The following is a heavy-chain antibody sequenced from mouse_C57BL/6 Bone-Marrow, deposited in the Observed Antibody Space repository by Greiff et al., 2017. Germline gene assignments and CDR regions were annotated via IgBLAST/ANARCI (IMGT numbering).Heavy chain of an antibody. CDR3: ARDRNYYGLDY. V-gene: IGHV3-5*01. J-gene: IGHJ2*01. Sequence: VQLQQSGPGLVKPSQTVFLTCTVTGISITTGNYRWSWIRQFPGNKLEWIGYIYYSGTITYKPSLPSRTSITSDTPNNQFFLERNALTAENTVTYYCARDRNYYGLDYWGQGTTLTVT. CDR2: IYYSGTI. CDR1: GISITTGNYR. D-gene: IGHD1-1*01.